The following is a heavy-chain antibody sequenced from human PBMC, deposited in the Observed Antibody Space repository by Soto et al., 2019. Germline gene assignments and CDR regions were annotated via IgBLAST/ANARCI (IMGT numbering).Heavy chain of an antibody. Sequence: EVQLLESGGGLVQPGGSLRLSCAASGFTFSSYAMSWVRQAPGKGLEWVSAISGSGGSTYYADSVKGRFTISRDNSKITLYLQMNSLRAEDTDVYYCAKDQDDYIWVSYVGFDYWGQGTLVTVSS. J-gene: IGHJ4*02. CDR1: GFTFSSYA. CDR3: AKDQDDYIWVSYVGFDY. D-gene: IGHD3-16*01. V-gene: IGHV3-23*01. CDR2: ISGSGGST.